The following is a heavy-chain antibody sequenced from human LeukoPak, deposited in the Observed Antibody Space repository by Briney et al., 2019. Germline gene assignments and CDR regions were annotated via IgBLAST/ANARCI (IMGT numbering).Heavy chain of an antibody. J-gene: IGHJ6*02. V-gene: IGHV3-30*18. Sequence: GRSLRLSCAASGFTFSSYGMHWVRQAPGKGLEWVAVISYDGSNKYYADSVKGRFTISRDNSKNTLYLQMNSLRAEDTAVYYCAKDLLVRGVDYYYGMDVWGQGTTVTVSS. CDR2: ISYDGSNK. D-gene: IGHD3-10*01. CDR3: AKDLLVRGVDYYYGMDV. CDR1: GFTFSSYG.